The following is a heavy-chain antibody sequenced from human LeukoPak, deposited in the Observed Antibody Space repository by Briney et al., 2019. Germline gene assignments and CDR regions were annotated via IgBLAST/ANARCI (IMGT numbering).Heavy chain of an antibody. CDR3: ARVSERGVAVTTNWFDP. CDR1: GGSISSYS. V-gene: IGHV4-59*01. Sequence: SETLSLTCTVSGGSISSYSWTWIRQPPGKGLEWIGYIYYNGSTNYNPSLNSRVTISVDTSKNHFSLKLSSVTAADTAVYYCARVSERGVAVTTNWFDPWGQGTLVIVSS. J-gene: IGHJ5*02. CDR2: IYYNGST. D-gene: IGHD2-15*01.